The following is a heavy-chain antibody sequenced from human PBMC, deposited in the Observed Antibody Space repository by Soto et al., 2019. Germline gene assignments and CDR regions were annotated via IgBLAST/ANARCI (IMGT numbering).Heavy chain of an antibody. CDR2: IWYDGSDK. V-gene: IGHV3-33*06. CDR1: GFTFSNYG. CDR3: GEDGRIAAHCYYYIMDV. D-gene: IGHD6-13*01. J-gene: IGHJ6*02. Sequence: QVQLVESGGGVVQPGRSLRLSCAASGFTFSNYGMHWVRQAPGKGLEWVAVIWYDGSDKYYADSVKGRFTISRDNSKNSLLVQMSRRIVENTVLYCGGEDGRIAAHCYYYIMDVWGQGTTVTVSS.